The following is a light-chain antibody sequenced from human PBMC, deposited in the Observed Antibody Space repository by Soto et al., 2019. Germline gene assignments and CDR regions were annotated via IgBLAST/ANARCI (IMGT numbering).Light chain of an antibody. J-gene: IGKJ4*01. CDR3: QQYSSSQLN. V-gene: IGKV3-20*01. CDR1: QGVNRYY. CDR2: GTS. Sequence: EKVLTQSPGTLSLSPGERATLSCRASQGVNRYYLAWYQQKPGQAPRLLISGTSTRATGIPDRFSGSGSGTDFPLTISRLEPEDFAVYYGQQYSSSQLNFGGGAK.